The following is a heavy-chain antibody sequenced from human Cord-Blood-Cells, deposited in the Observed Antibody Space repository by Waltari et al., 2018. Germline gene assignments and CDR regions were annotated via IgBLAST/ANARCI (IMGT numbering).Heavy chain of an antibody. CDR2: IIPIFGTA. CDR1: GGTFSIHA. V-gene: IGHV1-69*01. Sequence: QVQLVQSGPEVRKPGPSVKVSCKASGGTFSIHAIRWVRQAPGQGLEWMGGIIPIFGTANYAQKFQGRVTITADESTSTAYMELSSLRSEDTAVYYCARGDFWSGYYDYWGQGTLVTVSS. CDR3: ARGDFWSGYYDY. D-gene: IGHD3-3*01. J-gene: IGHJ4*02.